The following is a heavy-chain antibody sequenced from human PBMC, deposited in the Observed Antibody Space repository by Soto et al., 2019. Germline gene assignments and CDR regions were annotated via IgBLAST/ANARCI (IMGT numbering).Heavy chain of an antibody. CDR3: VKDDRLLSGELSLYHYYGMDV. V-gene: IGHV3-23*01. Sequence: EVQLLESGGGLVQPGGSLRLSCAASGFTFSSYAMSWVRQAPGKGLEWVSAISGSGGSTYYAESVKGRFTISRDNPKNTLYLQMNSLRAEDTAVYYCVKDDRLLSGELSLYHYYGMDVWGQGTTVTVSS. J-gene: IGHJ6*02. D-gene: IGHD3-16*02. CDR1: GFTFSSYA. CDR2: ISGSGGST.